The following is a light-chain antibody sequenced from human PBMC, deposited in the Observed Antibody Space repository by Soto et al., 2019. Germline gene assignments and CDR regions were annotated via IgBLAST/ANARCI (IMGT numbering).Light chain of an antibody. CDR1: QSVATY. J-gene: IGKJ2*01. Sequence: EIVMTQSPATLSLSAGERVTLSCRASQSVATYVTWYQHKFGQAPRLLIYDASIRATDVPARFSGSGSGTDFTLPITSLQSDDVGVYYCQHYHQWPSFSFGPGTKLEIK. CDR2: DAS. CDR3: QHYHQWPSFS. V-gene: IGKV3-15*01.